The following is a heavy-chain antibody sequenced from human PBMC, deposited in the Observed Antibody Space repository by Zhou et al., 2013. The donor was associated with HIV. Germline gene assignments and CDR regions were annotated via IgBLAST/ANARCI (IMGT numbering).Heavy chain of an antibody. CDR1: GDTFSNYN. Sequence: QVQLVQSGAEVKKPGSSMKVSCKASGDTFSNYNINWVRHVPGQGLEWMGGVIPIFGTTSYAQKFQGRVTINTDESTSTAYMELSSLRSGDTAIYYCARTPSISYYLHYVDYWGQGTLV. V-gene: IGHV1-69*05. CDR3: ARTPSISYYLHYVDY. J-gene: IGHJ4*02. CDR2: VIPIFGTT. D-gene: IGHD1-26*01.